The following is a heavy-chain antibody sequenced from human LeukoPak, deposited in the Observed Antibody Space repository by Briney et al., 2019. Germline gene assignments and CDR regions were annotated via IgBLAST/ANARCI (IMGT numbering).Heavy chain of an antibody. CDR2: ISAYNDNT. D-gene: IGHD3-10*01. J-gene: IGHJ4*02. CDR3: ARGWPYGSGSYYTPSFDY. CDR1: GYTFTSYG. Sequence: ASVKVSCKASGYTFTSYGISWVRQAPGQGLEWMGWISAYNDNTNYAQKLQGRVTMTTDTSTSTAYMELRSLRSDDTAVYYCARGWPYGSGSYYTPSFDYWGQGTLVTVSS. V-gene: IGHV1-18*01.